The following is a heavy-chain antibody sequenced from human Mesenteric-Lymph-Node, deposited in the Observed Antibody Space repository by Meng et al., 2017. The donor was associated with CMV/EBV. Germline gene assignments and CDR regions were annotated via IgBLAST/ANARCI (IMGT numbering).Heavy chain of an antibody. Sequence: GESLKISCAASGFTFSSYGMHWVRQAPGEGLEWLANINQDGTAKFYANSVKGRFTISRDNAKNSLFLQMNSLRAEDTAVYYCAKDSYSKGDYWGQGTLVTVSS. CDR3: AKDSYSKGDY. J-gene: IGHJ4*02. V-gene: IGHV3-7*01. CDR1: GFTFSSYG. CDR2: INQDGTAK. D-gene: IGHD4-11*01.